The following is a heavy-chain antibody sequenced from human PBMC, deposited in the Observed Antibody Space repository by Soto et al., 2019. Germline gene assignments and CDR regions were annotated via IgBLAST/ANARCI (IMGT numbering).Heavy chain of an antibody. CDR3: ARGQFHHVSNYYYALDV. CDR2: FIPMFNRP. Sequence: QVQLVQSGAEVKKPGSSVKDSCKASGGTFSSYAISWVRQAPGQGLEWMGGFIPMFNRPHSARKFQGRVTITADESTSTAYMDLSSLRSEDTAVYYCARGQFHHVSNYYYALDVWGQGTPVTVSS. CDR1: GGTFSSYA. V-gene: IGHV1-69*01. J-gene: IGHJ6*02.